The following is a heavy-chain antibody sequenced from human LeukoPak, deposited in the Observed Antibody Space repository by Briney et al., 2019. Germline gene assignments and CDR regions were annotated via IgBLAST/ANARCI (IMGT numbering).Heavy chain of an antibody. CDR3: ARGWYYDFWSGYPRDYYYGMDV. D-gene: IGHD3-3*01. CDR1: GGSISSYY. Sequence: SETLSLACTVSGGSISSYYWSWIRQPPGKGLEWIGYIYYSGSTNYSPSLKSRVTISVDTSKNQFSLKLSSVTAADTAVYYCARGWYYDFWSGYPRDYYYGMDVWGQGTTVTVSS. V-gene: IGHV4-59*01. J-gene: IGHJ6*02. CDR2: IYYSGST.